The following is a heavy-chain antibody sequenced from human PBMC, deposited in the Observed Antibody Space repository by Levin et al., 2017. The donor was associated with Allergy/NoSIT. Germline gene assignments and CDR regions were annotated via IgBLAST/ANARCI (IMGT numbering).Heavy chain of an antibody. J-gene: IGHJ4*02. Sequence: GESLKISCAASGFTFTSYAMSWVRQAPGKGLEWVSSISASGGGTYYGDSVKGRFTISRDNSKNTLYLQMNSLRAEDTAIYHCAKTELEAAIAAAGTDYWGQGTLVTVSS. D-gene: IGHD6-13*01. V-gene: IGHV3-23*01. CDR2: ISASGGGT. CDR3: AKTELEAAIAAAGTDY. CDR1: GFTFTSYA.